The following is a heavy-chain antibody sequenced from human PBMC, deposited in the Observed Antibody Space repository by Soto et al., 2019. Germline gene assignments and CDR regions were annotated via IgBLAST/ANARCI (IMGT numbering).Heavy chain of an antibody. CDR1: GASISSSSYL. J-gene: IGHJ4*02. CDR2: IYYSGST. D-gene: IGHD1-1*01. CDR3: ARHGGPSRTGTGFGY. V-gene: IGHV4-39*01. Sequence: PSETLSLTCTVSGASISSSSYLWCWIRQPPGKGLEWIGSIYYSGSTYYNPSLNSRATISLDTSKNQFSLKLSSVTAADTAVYYCARHGGPSRTGTGFGYWGQGTQVTVSS.